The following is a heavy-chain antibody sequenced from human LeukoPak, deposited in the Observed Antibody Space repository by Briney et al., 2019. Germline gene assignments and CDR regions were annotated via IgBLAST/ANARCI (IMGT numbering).Heavy chain of an antibody. D-gene: IGHD3-22*01. CDR2: ISGDGGST. CDR3: AKDPYYYDSSGYYYPDY. Sequence: PGGSLRPSCAASGFTFDDYAMHWVRQAPGKGLEWVSLISGDGGSTYYADSVKGRFTISRDNSKNSLYLQMNSLRTEDTALYYCAKDPYYYDSSGYYYPDYWGQGTLVTVSS. V-gene: IGHV3-43*02. J-gene: IGHJ4*02. CDR1: GFTFDDYA.